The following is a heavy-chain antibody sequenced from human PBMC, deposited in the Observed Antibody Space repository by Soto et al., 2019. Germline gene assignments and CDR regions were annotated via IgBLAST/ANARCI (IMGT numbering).Heavy chain of an antibody. J-gene: IGHJ6*01. CDR2: IMPVFPTP. V-gene: IGHV1-69*12. Sequence: QVQLVQSGAEVKKPGSSVKVSCKTSGGTFRTSAISWVRQAPGQGLEWMGGIMPVFPTPDYAQKFQGRVTIPADESTGTAYRELSSLRSEDTAVYYCARDKDRQQLGGNYYYIMDVWGQGTTVTVSS. CDR1: GGTFRTSA. D-gene: IGHD3-3*02. CDR3: ARDKDRQQLGGNYYYIMDV.